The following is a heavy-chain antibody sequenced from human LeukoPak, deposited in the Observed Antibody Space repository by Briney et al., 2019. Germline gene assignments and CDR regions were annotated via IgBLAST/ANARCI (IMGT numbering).Heavy chain of an antibody. CDR2: IYTSGST. J-gene: IGHJ4*02. D-gene: IGHD6-19*01. V-gene: IGHV4-4*07. CDR3: ALTQGYSSGPTDY. Sequence: SETLSLTCTVSGGSISSYYWSWIRQPAGKGLEWIGRIYTSGSTYYNPSLKSRVTISVDTSKNQFSLKLSSVTAADTAVYYCALTQGYSSGPTDYWGQGTLVTVSS. CDR1: GGSISSYY.